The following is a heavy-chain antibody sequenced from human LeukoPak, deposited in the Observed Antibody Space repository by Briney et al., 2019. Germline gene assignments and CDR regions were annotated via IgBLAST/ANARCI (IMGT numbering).Heavy chain of an antibody. D-gene: IGHD2-21*02. CDR1: GFTFSSYW. J-gene: IGHJ3*02. V-gene: IGHV3-74*01. CDR3: ARHGGYCGGDCHDAFDI. Sequence: GGSLRLSCAASGFTFSSYWMHWVRQAQGKGVVWVSRINSDGSSTNYADSVKGRFTISRDKAKNTLYLQMNRLRAEDTAVYYLARHGGYCGGDCHDAFDIWGQGTMVTVSS. CDR2: INSDGSST.